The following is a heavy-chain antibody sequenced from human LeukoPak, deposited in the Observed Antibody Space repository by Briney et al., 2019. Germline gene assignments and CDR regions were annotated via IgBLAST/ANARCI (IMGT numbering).Heavy chain of an antibody. CDR2: ISYDGSNK. CDR3: ATKYCSSTSCSQTIFFDY. D-gene: IGHD2-2*01. V-gene: IGHV3-30*03. CDR1: GFTFSSYG. J-gene: IGHJ4*02. Sequence: PGGSLRLSCAASGFTFSSYGMHWVRQAPGKGLEWVAVISYDGSNKYYADSVKGRFTISRDNSKNTLYLQMNSLRAEDTAVYYCATKYCSSTSCSQTIFFDYWGQGTLVTVSS.